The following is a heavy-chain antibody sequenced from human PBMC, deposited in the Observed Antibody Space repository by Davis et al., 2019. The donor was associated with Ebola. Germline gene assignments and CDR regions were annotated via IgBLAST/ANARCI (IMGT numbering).Heavy chain of an antibody. J-gene: IGHJ4*02. CDR1: GFTFSSYW. CDR2: INSDGSST. D-gene: IGHD6-13*01. V-gene: IGHV3-74*01. Sequence: PGGSLRLSCAASGFTFSSYWMHWVRQAPGKGLVWVSRINSDGSSTSYADSVKGRFTISRDNSKNTLYLQMNSLRVDDTAVYYCAKARSSWTPFDYWGQGTLVTVSS. CDR3: AKARSSWTPFDY.